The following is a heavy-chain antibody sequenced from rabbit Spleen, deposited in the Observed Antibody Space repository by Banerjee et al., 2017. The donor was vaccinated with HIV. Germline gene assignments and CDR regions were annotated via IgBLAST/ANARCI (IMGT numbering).Heavy chain of an antibody. CDR1: GVSFTSNT. J-gene: IGHJ3*01. V-gene: IGHV1S40*01. D-gene: IGHD8-1*01. Sequence: QSLEESGGDLVKPGASLTLTCTASGVSFTSNTMCWVRQAPGKGLEWIACIYVGSSGSTYYASWAKGRFTISKTSSTTVTLQMTSLTAADTATYFCARDGAGGSYFALWGQGTLVTVS. CDR3: ARDGAGGSYFAL. CDR2: IYVGSSGST.